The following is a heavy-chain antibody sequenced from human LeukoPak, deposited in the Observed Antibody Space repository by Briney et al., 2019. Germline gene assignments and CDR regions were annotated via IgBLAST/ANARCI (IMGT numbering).Heavy chain of an antibody. Sequence: SETLSLTCAVYGGSFSGFYWSWIRQPPGKGLELIGEINQSGGANYNPSLKSRVTISVGTSKNQMSLKLSSVTAADTAVYYYARGALGPRLQHWGQGTLVTVSA. V-gene: IGHV4-34*01. CDR2: INQSGGA. CDR1: GGSFSGFY. CDR3: ARGALGPRLQH. J-gene: IGHJ1*01. D-gene: IGHD3-16*01.